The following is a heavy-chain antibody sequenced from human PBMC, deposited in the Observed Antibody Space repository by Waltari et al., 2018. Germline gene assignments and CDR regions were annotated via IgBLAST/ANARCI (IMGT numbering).Heavy chain of an antibody. CDR2: IYSGGNT. D-gene: IGHD3-22*01. V-gene: IGHV3-53*02. CDR1: GFTVSDTY. Sequence: DVQLVETGGGLIQPGGSLRLSCSVSGFTVSDTYMTWVRQAPAKGLEWVSVIYSGGNTYYAASVTGRFTISRDNINNILFLQMNNLRAEDTATCYCARIIRDGPSGFYGIAAFDLWGQGTMVTVSS. J-gene: IGHJ3*01. CDR3: ARIIRDGPSGFYGIAAFDL.